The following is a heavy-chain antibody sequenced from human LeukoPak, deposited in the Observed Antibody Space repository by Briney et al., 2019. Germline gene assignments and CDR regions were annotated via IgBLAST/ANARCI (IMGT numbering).Heavy chain of an antibody. CDR1: GFIFSTSM. Sequence: GGSVRLSCAASGFIFSTSMMSWVRRVPGQGLEWVSTILQDAETTHYADSVRGRLTISRDNFKDTLFLQMSSLGAEDTAIYYCTKRDGQSFDYWGQGALVTVSS. J-gene: IGHJ4*02. D-gene: IGHD5-24*01. CDR2: ILQDAETT. CDR3: TKRDGQSFDY. V-gene: IGHV3-23*01.